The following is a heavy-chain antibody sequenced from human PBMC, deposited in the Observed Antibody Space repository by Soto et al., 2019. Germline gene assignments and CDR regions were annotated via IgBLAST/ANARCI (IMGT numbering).Heavy chain of an antibody. CDR1: GFSFGDYR. CDR3: VRDQGDNDY. CDR2: ISSSSSTT. J-gene: IGHJ4*02. Sequence: GSLRLSCAASGFSFGDYRMNWVRQAPGKGPEWISYISSSSSTTYYADSVKDRFTVSRDNAKNSLYLQMNSLRAEDTAVYYCVRDQGDNDYWGQGTLVTVSS. D-gene: IGHD3-10*01. V-gene: IGHV3-48*04.